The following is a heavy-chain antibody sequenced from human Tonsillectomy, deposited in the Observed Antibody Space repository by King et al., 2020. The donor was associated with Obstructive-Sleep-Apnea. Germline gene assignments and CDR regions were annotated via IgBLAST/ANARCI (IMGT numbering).Heavy chain of an antibody. CDR1: GFTFSSYS. CDR3: ARDRAWSFDY. D-gene: IGHD6-19*01. Sequence: VQLVESGGGSVQPGGSLRLSCVASGFTFSSYSMNWVRQAPGKGLEGVSYIKAGRSTIVYADSVEGRFTISRDDATNSLYLEMNSLRAEDTAVYYCARDRAWSFDYWGQGTLVTVSS. CDR2: IKAGRSTI. J-gene: IGHJ4*02. V-gene: IGHV3-48*01.